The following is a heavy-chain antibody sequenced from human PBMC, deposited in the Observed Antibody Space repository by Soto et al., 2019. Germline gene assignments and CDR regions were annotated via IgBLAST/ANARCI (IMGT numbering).Heavy chain of an antibody. V-gene: IGHV4-59*01. CDR2: IYYSGST. Sequence: SETLSLTCTVSGGSISSYYWSWIRQPPGKGLEWIGYIYYSGSTNYNPSLKSRVTISVDTSKNQFSLKLSSVTAADTAVYYCARAPLYYYDSSGYPNPDAFDIWGQGTMVTVSS. CDR3: ARAPLYYYDSSGYPNPDAFDI. CDR1: GGSISSYY. D-gene: IGHD3-22*01. J-gene: IGHJ3*02.